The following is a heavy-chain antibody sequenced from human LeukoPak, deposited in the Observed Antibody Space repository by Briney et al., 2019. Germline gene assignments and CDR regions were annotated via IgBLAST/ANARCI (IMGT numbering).Heavy chain of an antibody. Sequence: ASVKVSCKASGYTFTGYYMHWVRQAPGQGLEWMGWINPNSGGTNYAQKFQGRVTMTRDTSISTAYMELSRLRSDDTAVYYCARDSGYDSYGMDDWGQGTTVTVSS. J-gene: IGHJ6*02. D-gene: IGHD5-12*01. CDR1: GYTFTGYY. V-gene: IGHV1-2*02. CDR2: INPNSGGT. CDR3: ARDSGYDSYGMDD.